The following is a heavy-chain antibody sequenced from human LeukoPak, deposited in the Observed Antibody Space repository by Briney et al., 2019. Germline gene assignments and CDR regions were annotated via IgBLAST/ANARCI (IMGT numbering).Heavy chain of an antibody. Sequence: ASVKVSCKASGYTFTSYGISWVRQAPGQGLEWIGWISAYNGNTNYAQKLQGRVTMTTDTSTSTAYMELRSLRSDDTAVYYCARDNLDTAMVTSAFDIWGQGTMVTVSS. CDR2: ISAYNGNT. V-gene: IGHV1-18*01. D-gene: IGHD5-18*01. J-gene: IGHJ3*02. CDR3: ARDNLDTAMVTSAFDI. CDR1: GYTFTSYG.